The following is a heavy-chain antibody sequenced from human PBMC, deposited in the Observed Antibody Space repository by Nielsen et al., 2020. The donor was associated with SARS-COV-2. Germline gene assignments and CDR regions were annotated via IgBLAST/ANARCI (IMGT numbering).Heavy chain of an antibody. J-gene: IGHJ3*02. D-gene: IGHD3-22*01. Sequence: SVKVSCKASGGTFSSYAISWVRQAPGQGLEWMGGIIPIFGTANYAQKFQGRVTITADESTSTAYMELSSLRSEDTAVYYCARGLYDSSGYYYRLDAFDIWGQGTMVTVSS. V-gene: IGHV1-69*13. CDR3: ARGLYDSSGYYYRLDAFDI. CDR1: GGTFSSYA. CDR2: IIPIFGTA.